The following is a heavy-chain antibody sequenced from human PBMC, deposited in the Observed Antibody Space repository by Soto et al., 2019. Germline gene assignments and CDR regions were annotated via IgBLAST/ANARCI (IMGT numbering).Heavy chain of an antibody. V-gene: IGHV4-59*01. J-gene: IGHJ4*02. CDR3: ARGGPIDVWRGYVHMVYFDY. CDR1: GGSISSYY. CDR2: IYYSGST. Sequence: SETLSLTCTVSGGSISSYYWSWIRQPPGKGLEWIGYIYYSGSTNYNPSLKSRVNISVDTSKNQFYLKLSSVTAADTAVYCCARGGPIDVWRGYVHMVYFDYWGQGTLVTVSA. D-gene: IGHD3-3*01.